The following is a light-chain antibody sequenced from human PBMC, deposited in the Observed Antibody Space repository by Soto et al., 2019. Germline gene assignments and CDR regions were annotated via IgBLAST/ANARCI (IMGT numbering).Light chain of an antibody. CDR1: SSDVGGYNY. CDR3: SSYAGSNPLL. CDR2: EVS. J-gene: IGLJ2*01. Sequence: QSALTQPPSASGSPGQSVTVSCTGTSSDVGGYNYVSWYQQHPGKAPKLIIYEVSKRPSGVPDRFSGSKSVNTASLTVSGLQAEDEADYYCSSYAGSNPLLFGGGTKLTVL. V-gene: IGLV2-8*01.